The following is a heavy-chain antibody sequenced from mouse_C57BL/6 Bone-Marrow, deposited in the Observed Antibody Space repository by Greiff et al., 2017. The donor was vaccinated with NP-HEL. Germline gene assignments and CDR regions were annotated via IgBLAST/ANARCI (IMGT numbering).Heavy chain of an antibody. CDR1: GFSFNTYA. CDR2: IRSKSNNYAT. J-gene: IGHJ2*01. V-gene: IGHV10-1*01. D-gene: IGHD2-3*01. CDR3: VRQGYDCYYLDD. Sequence: EVKLQESGGGLVQPKGSLKLSCAASGFSFNTYAMNWVRQAPGKGLEWVARIRSKSNNYATYYADSLKDRFTISRDDSESMLYLQMNNLKTEDTAMDYCVRQGYDCYYLDDWGQGTTLTVSS.